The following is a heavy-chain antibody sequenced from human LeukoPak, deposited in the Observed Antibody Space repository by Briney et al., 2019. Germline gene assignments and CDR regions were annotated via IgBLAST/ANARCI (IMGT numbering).Heavy chain of an antibody. CDR2: IKEGGSEK. J-gene: IGHJ4*02. V-gene: IGHV3-7*01. Sequence: QPGGSLRLSCAASGFTFSSYWMSWVRQAPGKGLEWVANIKEGGSEKYYVDSVKGRFTISRDNAKNSLYLQMNSLRAEDTALYYCARGGNYWDYWGQGTLVTVSS. D-gene: IGHD2-8*02. CDR1: GFTFSSYW. CDR3: ARGGNYWDY.